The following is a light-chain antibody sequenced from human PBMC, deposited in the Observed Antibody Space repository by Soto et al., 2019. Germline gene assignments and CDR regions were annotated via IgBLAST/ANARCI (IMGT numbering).Light chain of an antibody. CDR1: SSNIGTNV. J-gene: IGLJ2*01. Sequence: QSVLTQPPSASGTPGQRVTISCSGSSSNIGTNVVNWYQQLPGTAPKFVIYSNNQRPSGVPDRFSGSKSGTSASLAISGLQSEDGADYYCAAWDDSLKGPVFGGGTKLTVL. V-gene: IGLV1-44*01. CDR2: SNN. CDR3: AAWDDSLKGPV.